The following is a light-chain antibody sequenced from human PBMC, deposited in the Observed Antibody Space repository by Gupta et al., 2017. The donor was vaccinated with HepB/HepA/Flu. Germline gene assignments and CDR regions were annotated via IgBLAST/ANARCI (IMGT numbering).Light chain of an antibody. V-gene: IGLV3-9*01. J-gene: IGLJ3*02. CDR3: KVWARSWVV. Sequence: SYELTQPLSVSVALGQTARITCGGNNIGRKNVHWYQQKPGQAPVLVIYQDSKRPSGIPERFYGANSGNRATMKIRRAQAVEYSSESCKVWARSWVVFGGGTKLTVL. CDR1: NIGRKN. CDR2: QDS.